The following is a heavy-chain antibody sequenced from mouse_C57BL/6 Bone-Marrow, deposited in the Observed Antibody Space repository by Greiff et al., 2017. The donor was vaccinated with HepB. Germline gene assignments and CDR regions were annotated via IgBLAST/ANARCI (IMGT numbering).Heavy chain of an antibody. CDR1: GYSITSGYY. CDR3: ARGGGTMVTPYFDY. D-gene: IGHD2-2*01. CDR2: ISYDGSN. V-gene: IGHV3-6*01. J-gene: IGHJ2*01. Sequence: EVQLQESGPGLVKPSQSLSLTCSVTGYSITSGYYWNWIRQFPGNKLEWMGYISYDGSNNYNPSLKNRISITRDTSKNQFFLKLNSVTTEDTATYYCARGGGTMVTPYFDYWGQGTTLTVSS.